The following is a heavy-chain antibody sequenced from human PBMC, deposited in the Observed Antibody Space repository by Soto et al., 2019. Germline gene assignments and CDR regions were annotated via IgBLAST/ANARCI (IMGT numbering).Heavy chain of an antibody. J-gene: IGHJ4*02. CDR1: GYTFTSYY. D-gene: IGHD3-16*01. CDR3: ASGGAHKDADVSYYFDY. Sequence: ASVKVSCKASGYTFTSYYMHWVRQAPGQGLEWMGIMSPSGSTSYAQKFQGRVTMTRDTSTSKVYMELSSLRSEDTAVYYCASGGAHKDADVSYYFDYWGQGTLVTVSS. V-gene: IGHV1-46*01. CDR2: MSPSGST.